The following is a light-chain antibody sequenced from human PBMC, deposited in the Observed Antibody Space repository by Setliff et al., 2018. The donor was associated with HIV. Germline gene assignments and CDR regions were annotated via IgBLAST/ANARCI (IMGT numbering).Light chain of an antibody. CDR3: TSYTGSNTRV. CDR1: SSDIGGYNY. CDR2: NVN. Sequence: SALTQPASVSGSPGQTITISCTGTSSDIGGYNYVSWYQQHPGKAPTLIIYNVNNRPSGVSNRFSGSKSGNTASLSISELRTEDETDYYCTSYTGSNTRVFGTGTKVTVL. J-gene: IGLJ1*01. V-gene: IGLV2-14*03.